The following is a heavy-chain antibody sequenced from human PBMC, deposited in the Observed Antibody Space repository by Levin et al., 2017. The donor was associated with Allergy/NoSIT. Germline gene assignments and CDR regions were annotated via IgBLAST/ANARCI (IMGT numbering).Heavy chain of an antibody. D-gene: IGHD3-10*01. Sequence: SETLSLTCAVYGGSFSGYYWSWIRQPPGKGLEWIGEINHRGSTDYNPSLKSRVTISVDTSKNQFSLKLISVTAADTALYYCARGKYDSGTFTYDSYMDVWGKGTTVTVSS. CDR3: ARGKYDSGTFTYDSYMDV. CDR2: INHRGST. CDR1: GGSFSGYY. V-gene: IGHV4-34*01. J-gene: IGHJ6*03.